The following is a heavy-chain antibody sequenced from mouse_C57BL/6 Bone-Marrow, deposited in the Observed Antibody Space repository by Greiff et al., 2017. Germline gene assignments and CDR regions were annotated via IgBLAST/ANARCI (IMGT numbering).Heavy chain of an antibody. D-gene: IGHD2-3*01. Sequence: VQLQQSGAELVRPGASVKLSCTASGFNIKDDYIHWVKQRPEQGLEWIGWIDPEIGDTEYASNFQGKATITSDTSSNTAYLQLSSLTSEDTAVYYCSSFDGNYFDFWGQGTPLTVAS. CDR3: SSFDGNYFDF. CDR1: GFNIKDDY. V-gene: IGHV14-4*01. J-gene: IGHJ2*01. CDR2: IDPEIGDT.